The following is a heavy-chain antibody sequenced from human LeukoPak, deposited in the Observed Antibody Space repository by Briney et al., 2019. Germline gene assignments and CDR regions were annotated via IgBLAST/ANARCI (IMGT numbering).Heavy chain of an antibody. Sequence: ASVKVSCKASGYTFTGYYMHWVRQAPGQGLEWMGRINPNSGGTNYAQKFQGRVTMTRDTSISTAYTELSRLRSDDTAVYYCARAGIQLWFPEFDYWGQGTLVTVSS. CDR2: INPNSGGT. V-gene: IGHV1-2*06. CDR1: GYTFTGYY. D-gene: IGHD5-18*01. J-gene: IGHJ4*02. CDR3: ARAGIQLWFPEFDY.